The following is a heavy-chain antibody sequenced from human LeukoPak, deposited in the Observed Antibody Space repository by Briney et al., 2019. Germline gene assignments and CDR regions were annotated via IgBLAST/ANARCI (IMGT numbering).Heavy chain of an antibody. Sequence: GGSLRLSCAASGFTFSSYWMSWVRQAPGKGLEWVANIKQDGSEKYYVDSVKGRFTISRDNSKNTLYLQMNSLRAEDTAVYYCARGGGYFDWSPYYFDYWGQGTLVTVSS. CDR2: IKQDGSEK. V-gene: IGHV3-7*03. CDR3: ARGGGYFDWSPYYFDY. J-gene: IGHJ4*02. CDR1: GFTFSSYW. D-gene: IGHD3-9*01.